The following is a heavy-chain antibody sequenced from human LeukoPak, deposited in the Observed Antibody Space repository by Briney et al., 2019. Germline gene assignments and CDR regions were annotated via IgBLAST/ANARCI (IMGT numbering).Heavy chain of an antibody. CDR2: ISGSGGST. Sequence: GGSLRLSCAASGFTFSSYAMSWVRQAPGKGLEWVSAISGSGGSTYYADSVKGRFTISRDNSKNTLYLQMNSLRAEDTAVYYCARAPGYDILTGYYKDAFDIWGQGTMVTVSS. J-gene: IGHJ3*02. CDR3: ARAPGYDILTGYYKDAFDI. D-gene: IGHD3-9*01. CDR1: GFTFSSYA. V-gene: IGHV3-23*01.